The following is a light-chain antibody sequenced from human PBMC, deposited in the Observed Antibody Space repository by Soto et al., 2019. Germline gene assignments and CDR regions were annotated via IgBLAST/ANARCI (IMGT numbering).Light chain of an antibody. CDR3: QQYDNLP. CDR2: DAS. J-gene: IGKJ4*01. CDR1: QTISSW. Sequence: DIQMTQSPSTLSGSVGDRVTITCRASQTISSWLAWYQQKPGKAPKLLIYDASNLETGVPSRFSGSGSGTDFTFTISSLQPEDIATYYCQQYDNLPFGGGTKVDIK. V-gene: IGKV1-33*01.